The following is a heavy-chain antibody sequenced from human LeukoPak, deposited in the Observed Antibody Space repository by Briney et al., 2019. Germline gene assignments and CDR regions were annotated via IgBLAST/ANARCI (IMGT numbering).Heavy chain of an antibody. Sequence: SETLSVTCTVSGASLSNGGYYLSWLRQRPGKGLEWIGYIYFSGSTYYNPSLKSRVAISVATSKNQFSLKLSSVTAEDTAMYYCARVPSVESGDPYCFDCWGQGTLVTVSS. CDR1: GASLSNGGYY. CDR2: IYFSGST. D-gene: IGHD2-21*01. V-gene: IGHV4-31*03. J-gene: IGHJ4*02. CDR3: ARVPSVESGDPYCFDC.